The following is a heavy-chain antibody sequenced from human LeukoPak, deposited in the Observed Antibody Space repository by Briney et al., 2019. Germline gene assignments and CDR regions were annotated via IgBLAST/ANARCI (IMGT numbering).Heavy chain of an antibody. V-gene: IGHV3-53*01. CDR2: IYSGGST. D-gene: IGHD3-3*01. CDR1: GFTVSSNY. J-gene: IGHJ4*02. CDR3: ARANTYYDFWKAFDY. Sequence: EGSLRLSCAASGFTVSSNYMSWVRQAPGKGLEWVSVIYSGGSTYYADSVKGRFTISRDNSKNTLYLQMNSLRAEDTAVYYCARANTYYDFWKAFDYWGQGTLVTVSS.